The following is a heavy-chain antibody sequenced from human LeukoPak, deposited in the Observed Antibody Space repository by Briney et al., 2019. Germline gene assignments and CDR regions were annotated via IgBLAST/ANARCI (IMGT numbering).Heavy chain of an antibody. J-gene: IGHJ4*02. Sequence: GRSLRPSCPPDGSSLGSYGMSWACLPPGKGLGWVAVIRYDGSEQYYADSVKGRFTISRENSRSTVSLQMNSPRAEDTAVYYCVRITGWSNFDYWGQGTLVTVSS. CDR1: GSSLGSYG. CDR3: VRITGWSNFDY. CDR2: IRYDGSEQ. V-gene: IGHV3-33*01. D-gene: IGHD1-1*01.